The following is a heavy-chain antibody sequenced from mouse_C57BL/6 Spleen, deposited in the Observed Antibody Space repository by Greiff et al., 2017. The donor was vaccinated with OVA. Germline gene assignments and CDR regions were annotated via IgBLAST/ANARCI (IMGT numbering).Heavy chain of an antibody. Sequence: QVPLKQSGAELVRPGASVTLSCKASGYTFTDYEMHWVKQTPVHGLEWIGAIDPETGGTAYNQKFKGKAILTADKSSSTAYMELRSLTSEDSAVYYCTRSTTVVADYWGQGTTLTVSS. CDR1: GYTFTDYE. CDR2: IDPETGGT. V-gene: IGHV1-15*01. J-gene: IGHJ2*01. D-gene: IGHD1-1*01. CDR3: TRSTTVVADY.